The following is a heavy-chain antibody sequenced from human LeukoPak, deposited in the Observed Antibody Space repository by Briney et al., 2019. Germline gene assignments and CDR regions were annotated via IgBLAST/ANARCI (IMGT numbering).Heavy chain of an antibody. Sequence: GGSLRLSCAASGFTFSSYWMHWVRQVPGKGLEWVSGLSSNSAYRAYADSVKGRFTISRDNAKNSLSLFMNSLRAEDTALYYCAQDAASSGYLWYFESWGQGTLVTVSS. CDR3: AQDAASSGYLWYFES. J-gene: IGHJ1*01. CDR1: GFTFSSYW. D-gene: IGHD3-22*01. V-gene: IGHV3-9*01. CDR2: LSSNSAYR.